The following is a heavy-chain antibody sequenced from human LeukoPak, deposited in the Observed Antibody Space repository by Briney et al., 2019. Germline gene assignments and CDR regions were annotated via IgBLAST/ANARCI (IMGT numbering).Heavy chain of an antibody. CDR3: ARDPPSIAARAGGIAVAGDY. J-gene: IGHJ4*02. V-gene: IGHV1-69*04. CDR1: GGTFSSYA. D-gene: IGHD6-19*01. Sequence: ASVKVSCKASGGTFSSYAISWVRQAPGQGLEWMGRIIPILGIANYAQKFQGRVTITADKSTSTAYMELSSLRSEDTAVYYCARDPPSIAARAGGIAVAGDYWGQGTLVTVSS. CDR2: IIPILGIA.